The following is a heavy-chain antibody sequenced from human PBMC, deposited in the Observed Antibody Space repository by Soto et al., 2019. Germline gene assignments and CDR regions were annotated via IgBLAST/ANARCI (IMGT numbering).Heavy chain of an antibody. D-gene: IGHD3-22*01. CDR2: IYYSGST. Sequence: SETLSLTCTVSGGSISSGDYYWSWIRQPPGKGLEWIGYIYYSGSTYYNPSLKSRVTISVDTSKNQFSLKLSSVTAADTAVYYCARAGSSGYYLSWFDPWGQGTMVTVS. V-gene: IGHV4-30-4*01. J-gene: IGHJ5*02. CDR1: GGSISSGDYY. CDR3: ARAGSSGYYLSWFDP.